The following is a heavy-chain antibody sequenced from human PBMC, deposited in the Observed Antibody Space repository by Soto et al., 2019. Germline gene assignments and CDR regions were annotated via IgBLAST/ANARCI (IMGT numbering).Heavy chain of an antibody. CDR1: GGPISSYY. D-gene: IGHD6-19*01. J-gene: IGHJ4*02. CDR2: IYYSGST. Sequence: QVQLQESGPGLVKPSETLSLNCTVSGGPISSYYWSWIRQSPGKGLEWIGYIYYSGSTNYNPSLKRRVTISVDTSKNQFSLELSSVTAADTAVYYCARGSSGWPPRLAYWGQGTLVTVSS. CDR3: ARGSSGWPPRLAY. V-gene: IGHV4-59*01.